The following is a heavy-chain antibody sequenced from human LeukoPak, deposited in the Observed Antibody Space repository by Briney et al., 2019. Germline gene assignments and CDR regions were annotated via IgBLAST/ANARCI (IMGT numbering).Heavy chain of an antibody. CDR2: IYYSGST. V-gene: IGHV4-59*12. J-gene: IGHJ4*02. D-gene: IGHD2/OR15-2a*01. CDR3: ARSGLSRFGF. CDR1: GGSITSYY. Sequence: SETLSLTCTVSGGSITSYYWSWIRQPPGKGLEWIGYIYYSGSTNYNPSLKSRVTISVDTSKNQFSLKLSSVTAADTAVYYCARSGLSRFGFWGQGTLVTVSS.